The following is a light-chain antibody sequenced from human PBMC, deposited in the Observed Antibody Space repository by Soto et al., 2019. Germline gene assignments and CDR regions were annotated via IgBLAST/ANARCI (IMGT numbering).Light chain of an antibody. Sequence: EIVLTQSPGTLSLSPGERATLSCRASQSVSSSYLAWYQQKPGQAPRLLIYGASSRATGIPDRFSGSGSWTDFTLTISRLEADDFTVYYCEQYGSLLTFGAGTKVDSK. CDR3: EQYGSLLT. J-gene: IGKJ3*01. V-gene: IGKV3-20*01. CDR2: GAS. CDR1: QSVSSSY.